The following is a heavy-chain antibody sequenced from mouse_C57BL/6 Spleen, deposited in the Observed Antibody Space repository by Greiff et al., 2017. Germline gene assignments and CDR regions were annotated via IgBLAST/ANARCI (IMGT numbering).Heavy chain of an antibody. D-gene: IGHD1-1*01. CDR3: TREDTAVVQKYFDV. V-gene: IGHV1-15*01. CDR1: GYTFTDYE. CDR2: IDPETGGT. J-gene: IGHJ1*03. Sequence: QVQLKESGAELVRPGASVTLSCKASGYTFTDYEMHWVKQTPVHGLEWIGAIDPETGGTAYNQKFKGKAILTADKSSSTAYMELRSLTSEDSAVYYCTREDTAVVQKYFDVWGTGTTVTVSS.